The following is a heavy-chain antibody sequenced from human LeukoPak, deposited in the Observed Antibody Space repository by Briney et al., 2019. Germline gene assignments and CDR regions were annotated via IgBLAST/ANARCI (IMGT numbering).Heavy chain of an antibody. J-gene: IGHJ5*02. CDR3: ARAMGNWNDASELDP. D-gene: IGHD1-1*01. CDR1: GFTFSSYA. V-gene: IGHV3-30*04. Sequence: PGGSLRLSCAASGFTFSSYAMHWVRLAPGKGLEWVAVISYDGSNKYYADSVKGRFTISRDNSKNTLYLQMNSLRAEDTAVYYCARAMGNWNDASELDPWGQGTLVTVSS. CDR2: ISYDGSNK.